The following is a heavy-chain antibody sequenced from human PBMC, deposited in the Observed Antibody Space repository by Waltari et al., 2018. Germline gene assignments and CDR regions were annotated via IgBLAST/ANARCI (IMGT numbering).Heavy chain of an antibody. Sequence: HIQVVQSGPEMKKPGTSVTVSCKTSGFTFSNSVVKSVRKPRGQRLEWIGWIVVGSGNTKYAQNFQERLSITRDMSTSTAYMDLSSLRSEDTAVYYCAAEDYGKGGCCSFDYWGQGTLVTVSS. CDR2: IVVGSGNT. J-gene: IGHJ4*02. CDR3: AAEDYGKGGCCSFDY. V-gene: IGHV1-58*01. CDR1: GFTFSNSV. D-gene: IGHD3-10*01.